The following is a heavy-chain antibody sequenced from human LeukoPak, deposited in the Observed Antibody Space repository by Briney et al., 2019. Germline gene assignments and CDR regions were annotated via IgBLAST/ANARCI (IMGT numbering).Heavy chain of an antibody. Sequence: PTGRSLRLSCAASGFTFSSYAMHWVRQAPGKGLEWVAVISYDGSNKYYADSVKGRFTISRDNSKNTLYLQMNSLRAEDTAVYYCAKDYGGPGGDYGDYSLFDYWGQGTLVTVSS. D-gene: IGHD4-17*01. CDR2: ISYDGSNK. J-gene: IGHJ4*02. CDR1: GFTFSSYA. CDR3: AKDYGGPGGDYGDYSLFDY. V-gene: IGHV3-30*04.